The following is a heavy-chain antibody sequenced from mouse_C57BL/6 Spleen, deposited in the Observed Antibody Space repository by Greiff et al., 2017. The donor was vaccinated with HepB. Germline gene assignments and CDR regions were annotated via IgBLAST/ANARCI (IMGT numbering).Heavy chain of an antibody. CDR1: GYTFTSYD. J-gene: IGHJ4*01. V-gene: IGHV1-85*01. CDR3: ERLATTVVATGAMDY. Sequence: QVQLKQSGPELVKPGASVKLSCKASGYTFTSYDINWVKQRPGQGLEWIGWIYPRDGSTKYNEKFKGKATLTVDTSSSTAYMELRSLTSEDSAVYFCERLATTVVATGAMDYWGQGTSVTVSS. CDR2: IYPRDGST. D-gene: IGHD1-1*01.